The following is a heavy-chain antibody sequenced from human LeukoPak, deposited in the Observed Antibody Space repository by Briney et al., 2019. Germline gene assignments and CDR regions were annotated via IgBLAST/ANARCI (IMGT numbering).Heavy chain of an antibody. CDR1: GFTFSSYG. Sequence: GGSLRLSCAASGFTFSSYGMHWVRQAPGKGLEWVAFIRYDGSNKYYADSVKGRFTISRDNSKNTVYLQLNSLRAEDTAVYYCAKSADCSSTCCYTHPFDYWGQGTLVTVSS. J-gene: IGHJ4*02. CDR2: IRYDGSNK. CDR3: AKSADCSSTCCYTHPFDY. D-gene: IGHD2-2*02. V-gene: IGHV3-30*02.